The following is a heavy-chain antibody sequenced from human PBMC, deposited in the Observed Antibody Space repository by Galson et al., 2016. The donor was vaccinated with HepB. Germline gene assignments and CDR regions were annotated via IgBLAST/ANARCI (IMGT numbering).Heavy chain of an antibody. V-gene: IGHV3-23*01. Sequence: SLRLSCAASGFTFTSHPMSWVRQAPGKGLEWVSAISVSGVSTYYADSVKGRFTISRDNSKNTLYLQMNSLRAEDTAIYYCAKDFRYGSAWGQGTLVTVSS. J-gene: IGHJ5*02. CDR1: GFTFTSHP. CDR2: ISVSGVST. CDR3: AKDFRYGSA. D-gene: IGHD6-19*01.